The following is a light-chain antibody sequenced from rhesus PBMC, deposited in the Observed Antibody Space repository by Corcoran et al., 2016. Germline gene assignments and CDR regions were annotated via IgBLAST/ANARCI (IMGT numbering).Light chain of an antibody. J-gene: IGKJ4*01. Sequence: DIQMTQSPSSLSASVGDTVTITCRASQGISSYLNWFQQKPGKAPKHLIYAASRLESGVPVRFSGIGSRTEVTLTISSLQPEDFAAYYWLQQNSYPLTCGGGTKVEIK. V-gene: IGKV1-28*01. CDR2: AAS. CDR3: LQQNSYPLT. CDR1: QGISSY.